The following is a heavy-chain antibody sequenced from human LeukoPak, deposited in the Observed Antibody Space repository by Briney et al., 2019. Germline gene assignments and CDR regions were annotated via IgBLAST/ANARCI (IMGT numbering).Heavy chain of an antibody. Sequence: PSETLSLTCTVSGGSMNQYYWSWIRQPAGKGLEWIGRIYSTGTTYYKPSLKSRVTMSVDTSHNQFFLKLNSVTAADTAVYYCARDPYYDILTGQFDYWGQGTLLTVSS. V-gene: IGHV4-4*07. J-gene: IGHJ4*02. CDR2: IYSTGTT. CDR1: GGSMNQYY. CDR3: ARDPYYDILTGQFDY. D-gene: IGHD3-9*01.